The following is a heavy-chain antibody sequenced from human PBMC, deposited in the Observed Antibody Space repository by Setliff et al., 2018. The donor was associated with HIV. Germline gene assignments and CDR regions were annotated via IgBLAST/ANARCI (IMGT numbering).Heavy chain of an antibody. CDR3: ARGPESVAPRMWAFDI. V-gene: IGHV4-34*01. D-gene: IGHD6-6*01. Sequence: NPSETLSLTCAVYGGSFMGYYWNWIRQPPGKGLEWIGEINHSGNTNSNPSLKSRVTISVDPSKSQFSLRLNSVTAADTATYYCARGPESVAPRMWAFDIWGQGTMVTVSS. CDR2: INHSGNT. CDR1: GGSFMGYY. J-gene: IGHJ3*02.